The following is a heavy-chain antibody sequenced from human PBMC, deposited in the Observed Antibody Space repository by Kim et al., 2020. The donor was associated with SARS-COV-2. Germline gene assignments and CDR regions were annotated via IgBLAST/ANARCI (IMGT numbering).Heavy chain of an antibody. J-gene: IGHJ4*02. CDR2: T. Sequence: TSYNPSLKGRLTISGATSTNQFSLKLSSVTAADTAVYYCVRQSGYNYGLCWGQGTLVTVSS. D-gene: IGHD5-18*01. CDR3: VRQSGYNYGLC. V-gene: IGHV4-39*01.